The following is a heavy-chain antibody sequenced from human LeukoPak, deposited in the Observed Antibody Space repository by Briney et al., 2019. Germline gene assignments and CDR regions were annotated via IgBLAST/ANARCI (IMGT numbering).Heavy chain of an antibody. Sequence: PGRALRLSCAASGFTFSSYGMHWVRQAPGKGLEWVADIWYDGSKKYYADSVKGRFTVSRDDSKNTLYLQMNSLRGEDTAVYYCARDEWELQSKLLDYWGQGTLVTVSS. CDR2: IWYDGSKK. J-gene: IGHJ4*02. V-gene: IGHV3-33*01. CDR3: ARDEWELQSKLLDY. CDR1: GFTFSSYG. D-gene: IGHD1-26*01.